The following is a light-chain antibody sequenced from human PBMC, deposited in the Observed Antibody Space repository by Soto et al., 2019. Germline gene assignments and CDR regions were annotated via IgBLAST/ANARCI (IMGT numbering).Light chain of an antibody. J-gene: IGLJ1*01. V-gene: IGLV1-40*01. CDR3: LSYDSDMSSPRYV. CDR1: SSNIGAGRD. CDR2: GDS. Sequence: QSVLTQPPSVSGAPGQRVTISCTGSSSNIGAGRDVHWYQQLPGTAPKLLIYGDSNRPSGVPARFSGSKSGASASLAITGLQAEDEAEYHCLSYDSDMSSPRYVCGTGTKLTVL.